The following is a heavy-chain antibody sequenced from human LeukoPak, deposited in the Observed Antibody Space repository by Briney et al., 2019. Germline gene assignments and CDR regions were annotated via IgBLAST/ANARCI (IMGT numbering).Heavy chain of an antibody. J-gene: IGHJ4*02. V-gene: IGHV4-34*01. CDR3: ARGSRAVAGPPDY. Sequence: KPSETLSLTCAVYGGSFSGYYWSWIRQPPGKGLEWIGEINQSGSTNNNPPLKSRVTISVDTSKNQFSLKLSSVTAADTAVYYCARGSRAVAGPPDYWGQGTLVTVSS. CDR1: GGSFSGYY. D-gene: IGHD6-19*01. CDR2: INQSGST.